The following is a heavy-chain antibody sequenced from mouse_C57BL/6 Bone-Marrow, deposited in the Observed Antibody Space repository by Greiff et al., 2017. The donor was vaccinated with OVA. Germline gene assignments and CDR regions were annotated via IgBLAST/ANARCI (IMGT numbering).Heavy chain of an antibody. CDR3: ARHGPRYFDV. J-gene: IGHJ1*03. CDR2: ISYDGSN. CDR1: GYSITSGYY. V-gene: IGHV3-6*01. Sequence: EVQRVESGPGLVKPSQSLSLTCSVTGYSITSGYYWNWIRQFPGNKLEWMGYISYDGSNNYNPSLKNRISITRDTSKNQFFLKLNSVTTEDTATYYCARHGPRYFDVWGTGTTVTVSS.